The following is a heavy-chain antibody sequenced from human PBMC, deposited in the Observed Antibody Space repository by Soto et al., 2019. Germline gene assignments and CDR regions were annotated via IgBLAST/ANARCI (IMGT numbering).Heavy chain of an antibody. V-gene: IGHV4-34*01. Sequence: SETLSLTCAVYGGSFSGYYWSWIRQPSGKGLEWIGEINHSGSTNYNPSLKSRVTISVDTSKNQFSLKLSSVTAADTAVYYCARGWLQQLFFDYWGQGTLVTVSS. CDR1: GGSFSGYY. CDR2: INHSGST. J-gene: IGHJ4*02. CDR3: ARGWLQQLFFDY. D-gene: IGHD6-13*01.